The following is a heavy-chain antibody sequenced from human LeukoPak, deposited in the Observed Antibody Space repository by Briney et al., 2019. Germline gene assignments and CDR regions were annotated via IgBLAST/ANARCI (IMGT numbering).Heavy chain of an antibody. CDR1: GYRFTNYW. CDR3: ARRRDLYSGSYYPFDY. CDR2: IYPGDSET. Sequence: GESLQISCKGSGYRFTNYWIGWVRQMPGKGLEWMGIIYPGDSETRYSPSFQGQVTISADKSISTAYLQWSSLKASDTAMYYCARRRDLYSGSYYPFDYWGQGTLVTVSS. V-gene: IGHV5-51*01. D-gene: IGHD1-26*01. J-gene: IGHJ4*02.